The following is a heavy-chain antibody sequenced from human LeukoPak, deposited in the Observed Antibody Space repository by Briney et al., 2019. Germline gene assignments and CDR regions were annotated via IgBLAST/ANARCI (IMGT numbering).Heavy chain of an antibody. D-gene: IGHD5-18*01. CDR1: GYIFTSYA. CDR2: INAGNGNT. J-gene: IGHJ6*03. V-gene: IGHV1-3*03. Sequence: WASVKVSCKASGYIFTSYAIHWVRQAPGQRLECMGWINAGNGNTKYSQEFQGRVTITRDTSASTAYMELSSLRSEDMAVYYCARGVGELWLLAWNYYYYYMDVWGKGTTVTISS. CDR3: ARGVGELWLLAWNYYYYYMDV.